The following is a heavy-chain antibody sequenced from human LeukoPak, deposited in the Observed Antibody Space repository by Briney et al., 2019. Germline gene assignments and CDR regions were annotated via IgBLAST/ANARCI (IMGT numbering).Heavy chain of an antibody. CDR1: GFTFSSYS. CDR3: AREGSGSYDY. J-gene: IGHJ4*02. D-gene: IGHD1-26*01. Sequence: GGPLRLSCAASGFTFSSYSMNWVRQAPGKGLEWVSSISTGSRNVYYADSVKGRFTISRDNAKNSLYLQMNSLRVEDTAVFYCAREGSGSYDYWGQGTLVTVSS. V-gene: IGHV3-21*01. CDR2: ISTGSRNV.